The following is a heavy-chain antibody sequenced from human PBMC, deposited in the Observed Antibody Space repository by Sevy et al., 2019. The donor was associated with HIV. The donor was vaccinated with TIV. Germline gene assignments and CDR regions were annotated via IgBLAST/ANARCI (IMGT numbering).Heavy chain of an antibody. CDR2: ISSSFTNI. J-gene: IGHJ4*02. CDR1: GFTFNIYE. CDR3: TNYVHY. D-gene: IGHD3-10*02. Sequence: GGSLRLSCVASGFTFNIYEMHWVRQAPGQGLEWVSYISSSFTNIYYADSVKGRFTISRDNAKNSLYLQMNSLRAEDTAVYYCTNYVHYWGQGTLVTVSS. V-gene: IGHV3-48*03.